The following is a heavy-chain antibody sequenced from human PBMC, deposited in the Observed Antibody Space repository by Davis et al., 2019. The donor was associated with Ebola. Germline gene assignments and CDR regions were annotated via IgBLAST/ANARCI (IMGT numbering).Heavy chain of an antibody. CDR3: ARVMSGSYRYYGMDV. J-gene: IGHJ6*02. CDR2: IYYSGST. V-gene: IGHV4-59*01. Sequence: MPSETLSLTCTVSGGSISSYYWSWIRQPPGKGLEWIGYIYYSGSTNYNPSPKSRVTISVDTSKNLFSLKLSSVTAADTAVYYCARVMSGSYRYYGMDVWGQGTTVTVSS. CDR1: GGSISSYY. D-gene: IGHD1-26*01.